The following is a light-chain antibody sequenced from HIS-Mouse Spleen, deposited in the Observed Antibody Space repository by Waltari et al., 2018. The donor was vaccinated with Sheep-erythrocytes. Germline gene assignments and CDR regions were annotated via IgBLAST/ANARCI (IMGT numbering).Light chain of an antibody. CDR1: QSISSY. J-gene: IGKJ1*01. Sequence: DIQMTQSSSSLSASVGDRVTITCRASQSISSYLNWYHQKPGEAPKLLIYAASSLQSGVPSRFSGSGSETDFTLTISSLQPEDFATYYCQQSYSTPWTFGQGTKVEIK. CDR2: AAS. V-gene: IGKV1-39*01. CDR3: QQSYSTPWT.